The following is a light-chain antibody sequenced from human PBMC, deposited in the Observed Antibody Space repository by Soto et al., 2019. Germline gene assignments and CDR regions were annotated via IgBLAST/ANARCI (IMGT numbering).Light chain of an antibody. Sequence: ENVLTQSPGTLSLSPGERATLSCRASQSVTNSFFAWYQQKPGQAPRLLIYGISNRATGIPDRFSGSGSGTDFTLTIGRLAPEDFVVYYCQQDSTLQHTFGQGTKLEVK. CDR1: QSVTNSF. J-gene: IGKJ2*01. CDR2: GIS. CDR3: QQDSTLQHT. V-gene: IGKV3-20*01.